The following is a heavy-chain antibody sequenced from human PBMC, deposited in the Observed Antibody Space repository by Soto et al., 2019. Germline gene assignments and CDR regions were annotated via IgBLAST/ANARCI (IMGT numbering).Heavy chain of an antibody. V-gene: IGHV1-2*02. CDR3: ARDPGPRRDGLDV. D-gene: IGHD3-10*01. CDR1: GYSFMDYY. Sequence: ASVKVSCKASGYSFMDYYMHWVRLAPGQGLEWMGWINPHSGGTKYTQQFQGRVTMTRDMSISTAYMELSRLSSDDTAIYYCARDPGPRRDGLDVWGEGTRDTVSS. J-gene: IGHJ6*02. CDR2: INPHSGGT.